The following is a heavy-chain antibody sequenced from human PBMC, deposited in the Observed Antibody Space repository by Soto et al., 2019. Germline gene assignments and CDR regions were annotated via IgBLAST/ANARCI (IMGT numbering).Heavy chain of an antibody. D-gene: IGHD6-19*01. Sequence: LETLSLTCRVPGGSRSGYYWSWIRQAPGKGLEWIGYVYYTGSTSYNPSLQSRVTISVDTSNKQFSLSLRLVTAADTAVYFCARRIAVPSSHIDHWGQGIRVTVSS. CDR2: VYYTGST. J-gene: IGHJ4*02. CDR3: ARRIAVPSSHIDH. V-gene: IGHV4-59*01. CDR1: GGSRSGYY.